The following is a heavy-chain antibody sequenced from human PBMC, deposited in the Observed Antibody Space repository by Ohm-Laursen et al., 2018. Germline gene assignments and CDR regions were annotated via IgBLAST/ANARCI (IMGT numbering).Heavy chain of an antibody. V-gene: IGHV3-7*01. D-gene: IGHD6-13*01. CDR2: IKQDGSEK. J-gene: IGHJ4*02. CDR3: ARGGSRYYTSWVIDY. Sequence: GSLRLSCAASGFTFGNYWMSWVRQAPGKGLEWVANIKQDGSEKYYVDSVKGRFTISRDNARQSLYLQMSSLRAEDTAVYYCARGGSRYYTSWVIDYWGQGTLVTVSS. CDR1: GFTFGNYW.